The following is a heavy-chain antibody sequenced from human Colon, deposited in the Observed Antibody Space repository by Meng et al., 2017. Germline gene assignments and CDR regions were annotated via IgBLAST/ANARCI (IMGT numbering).Heavy chain of an antibody. CDR3: ARVIGGWPYYFDY. Sequence: QVQLPESGPGLVRPSETLSLTCTVSGGSVTSGSHYWSWIRQSPGKGLEWIGYIFHSGSTNYNPSLKSRVTLSVDTSKNQFSLKLGSVTAADTAVYYCARVIGGWPYYFDYWGQGTLVTVSS. CDR2: IFHSGST. D-gene: IGHD6-19*01. J-gene: IGHJ4*02. V-gene: IGHV4-61*01. CDR1: GGSVTSGSHY.